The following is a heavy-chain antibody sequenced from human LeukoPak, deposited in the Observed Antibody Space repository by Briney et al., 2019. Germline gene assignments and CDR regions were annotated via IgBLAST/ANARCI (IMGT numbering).Heavy chain of an antibody. V-gene: IGHV3-53*01. CDR3: ASQGWTVAGTAAFDI. Sequence: GGSLRLSCAASGLSVSSNYMSWIRQAPGKGLEWVSVIYRGGDTYYADSVKGRFTVSRDNSKNTLFLQMNSLRVEDAAVYYCASQGWTVAGTAAFDIWGQGTMVTVSS. D-gene: IGHD6-19*01. CDR2: IYRGGDT. CDR1: GLSVSSNY. J-gene: IGHJ3*02.